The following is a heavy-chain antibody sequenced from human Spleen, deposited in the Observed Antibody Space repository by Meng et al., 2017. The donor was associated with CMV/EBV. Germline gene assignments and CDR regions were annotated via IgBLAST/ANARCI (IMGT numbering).Heavy chain of an antibody. CDR1: GFTFNSYG. V-gene: IGHV3-30*02. CDR2: IRYDGSNK. J-gene: IGHJ4*02. CDR3: AKARLWFGELPFDY. Sequence: GGSLRLSCAASGFTFNSYGMHWVRQAPGKGLEWVTFIRYDGSNKYYADSVKGRFTISRDNSKNTLYLQMNSLRAEDTAVYYCAKARLWFGELPFDYWGQGTLVTVSS. D-gene: IGHD3-10*01.